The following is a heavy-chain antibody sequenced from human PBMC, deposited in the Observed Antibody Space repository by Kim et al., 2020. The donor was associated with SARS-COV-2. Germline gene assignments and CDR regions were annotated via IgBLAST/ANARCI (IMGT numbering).Heavy chain of an antibody. CDR1: GYTFTSYD. V-gene: IGHV1-8*01. CDR3: ATLGRVRGVMRYYYYMDV. Sequence: ASVKVSCKASGYTFTSYDINWVRQATGQGLEWMGWMNPNSGNTGYAQKFQGRVTMTRNTSISTAYMELSSLRSEDTAVYYCATLGRVRGVMRYYYYMDVWGKGTTVTVSS. J-gene: IGHJ6*03. D-gene: IGHD3-10*01. CDR2: MNPNSGNT.